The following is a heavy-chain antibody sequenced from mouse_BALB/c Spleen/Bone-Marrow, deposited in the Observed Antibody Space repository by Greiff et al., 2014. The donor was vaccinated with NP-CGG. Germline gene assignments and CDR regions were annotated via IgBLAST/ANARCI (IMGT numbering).Heavy chain of an antibody. D-gene: IGHD2-1*01. V-gene: IGHV5-15*02. CDR2: ISNLAYSI. CDR1: GFTFSDYG. J-gene: IGHJ4*01. CDR3: ARETTRGAMDY. Sequence: DVHLVASGGALLQPGGSRKLSCAASGFTFSDYGMAWVRQAPGKGPEWVAFISNLAYSIYYTDTVTGRFTISRENAKNTLYLEMSSLRSEDTAMYYCARETTRGAMDYWGQGTSVTVSS.